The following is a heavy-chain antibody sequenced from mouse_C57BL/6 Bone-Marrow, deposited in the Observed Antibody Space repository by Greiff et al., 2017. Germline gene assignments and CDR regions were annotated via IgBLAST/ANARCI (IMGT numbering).Heavy chain of an antibody. CDR3: ARLGTAVDWYFDV. CDR1: GYAFTNYL. Sequence: QVQLQQSGAELVRPGTSVKVSCKASGYAFTNYLIEWVKQRPGQGLEWIGVINPGSGGTNYNEKFKGKATLTADKSSSTAYMQLSSPTSEDSAVYFCARLGTAVDWYFDVWGTGTTVTVSS. D-gene: IGHD1-1*01. V-gene: IGHV1-54*01. CDR2: INPGSGGT. J-gene: IGHJ1*03.